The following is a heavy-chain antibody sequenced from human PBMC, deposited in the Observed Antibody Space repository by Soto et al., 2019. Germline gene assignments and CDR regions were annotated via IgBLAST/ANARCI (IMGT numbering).Heavy chain of an antibody. Sequence: QLQLQESGPGLVKPSETLSLTCTVSGGSIISNYFFWGWIRQPPGKGLEWIGTIYYSGRNYYNPSLKSRVTISVDTSKNQFSLKLSSVTAADTAMYYCARLNGDFPPRNWFDPWCQGTLVTVSS. CDR1: GGSIISNYFF. CDR2: IYYSGRN. J-gene: IGHJ5*02. V-gene: IGHV4-39*01. CDR3: ARLNGDFPPRNWFDP. D-gene: IGHD4-17*01.